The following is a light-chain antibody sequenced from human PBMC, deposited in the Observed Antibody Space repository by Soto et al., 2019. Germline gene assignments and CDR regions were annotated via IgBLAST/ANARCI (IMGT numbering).Light chain of an antibody. CDR1: MRDVGAYNL. J-gene: IGLJ3*02. CDR3: SSYTSSSTWV. V-gene: IGLV2-14*01. Sequence: QSALTQPASVSGSPGQSITISCAGTMRDVGAYNLVSWYQQHPGRAPQLMIYEVSNRPSGVSNRFSGSKSGNTASLTISGLQAEDEADYYCSSYTSSSTWVFGGGTKVTVL. CDR2: EVS.